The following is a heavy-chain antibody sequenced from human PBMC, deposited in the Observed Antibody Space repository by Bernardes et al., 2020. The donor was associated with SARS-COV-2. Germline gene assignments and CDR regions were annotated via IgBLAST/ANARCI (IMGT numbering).Heavy chain of an antibody. CDR1: GYSFTSYW. V-gene: IGHV5-51*01. CDR3: ATHSGSDRSGWHEVYYGMDV. D-gene: IGHD6-19*01. Sequence: GESLKISCKGSGYSFTSYWIGWVRQMPGKGLEWMGIIYPGDSDTRYSPSFQGQVTISADKSISTAYLQWSSLKASDTAMYYCATHSGSDRSGWHEVYYGMDVWGQGTTVTVSS. CDR2: IYPGDSDT. J-gene: IGHJ6*02.